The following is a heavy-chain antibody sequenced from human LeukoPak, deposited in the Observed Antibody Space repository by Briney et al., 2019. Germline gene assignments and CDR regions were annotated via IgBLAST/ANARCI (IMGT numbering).Heavy chain of an antibody. CDR1: GYTFTSYD. CDR3: ARGVSGDGQPTDY. Sequence: ASVKVSCKASGYTFTSYDINWVRQATEQGLEWMGWMNPNSGNTGYAQKFRGRVTMTRNTSISTAYMELSSLRSEDTAVYYCARGVSGDGQPTDYWGQGTLVTVSS. D-gene: IGHD3-16*02. CDR2: MNPNSGNT. J-gene: IGHJ4*02. V-gene: IGHV1-8*01.